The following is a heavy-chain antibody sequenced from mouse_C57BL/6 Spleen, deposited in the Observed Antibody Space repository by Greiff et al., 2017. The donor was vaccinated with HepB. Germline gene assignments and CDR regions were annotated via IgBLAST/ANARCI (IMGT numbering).Heavy chain of an antibody. CDR3: ARPYYGSSYWYFDV. V-gene: IGHV14-2*01. D-gene: IGHD1-1*01. CDR1: GFNIKDYY. J-gene: IGHJ1*03. Sequence: EVKLVESGAELVKPGASVKLSCTASGFNIKDYYMHWVKQRTEHGLEWIGRIDPEDGETKYAPKFQGKATITADTSSNTAYLQLSSLTSEDTAVYYCARPYYGSSYWYFDVWGTGTTVTVSS. CDR2: IDPEDGET.